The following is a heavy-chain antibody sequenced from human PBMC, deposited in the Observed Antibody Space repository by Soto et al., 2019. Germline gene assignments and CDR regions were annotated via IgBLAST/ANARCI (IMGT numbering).Heavy chain of an antibody. V-gene: IGHV3-73*01. Sequence: GGSLRLSCAASGFSFSGSAIHWVRQASGKGLEWVGRIRAKSNKYATLYAESLKGRFTISRDDSKNMLYLQMNSLKTEDTAVYYCITTYSGTPARPYLDLWGQGTPVTVSS. D-gene: IGHD1-26*01. CDR3: ITTYSGTPARPYLDL. J-gene: IGHJ4*02. CDR1: GFSFSGSA. CDR2: IRAKSNKYAT.